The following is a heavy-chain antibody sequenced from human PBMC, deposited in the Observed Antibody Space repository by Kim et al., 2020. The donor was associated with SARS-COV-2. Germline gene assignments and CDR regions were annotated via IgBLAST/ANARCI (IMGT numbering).Heavy chain of an antibody. CDR1: GFTFSSYS. J-gene: IGHJ5*02. D-gene: IGHD3-22*01. CDR3: ARGGITTPQGFDP. Sequence: GGSLRLSCAASGFTFSSYSMNWVRQAPGKGLEWVSSISSSSSYIYYADSVKGRFTISRDNAKNSLYLQMNSLRAEDTAVYYCARGGITTPQGFDPWGQGTLVTVSS. V-gene: IGHV3-21*01. CDR2: ISSSSSYI.